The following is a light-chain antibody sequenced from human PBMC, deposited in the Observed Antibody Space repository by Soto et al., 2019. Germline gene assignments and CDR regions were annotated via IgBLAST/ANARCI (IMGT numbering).Light chain of an antibody. CDR1: QSLVQSNGNNY. Sequence: DLVLTQSPLSLPVTPGEPASISCRSSQSLVQSNGNNYLDWYLQKPGQSPQVLIYLGSNRASGVPDRFSGSGSGTDFTLKISRVEAEDVGVYYCMQALHTPWTFGQGTKVEIK. V-gene: IGKV2-28*01. J-gene: IGKJ1*01. CDR2: LGS. CDR3: MQALHTPWT.